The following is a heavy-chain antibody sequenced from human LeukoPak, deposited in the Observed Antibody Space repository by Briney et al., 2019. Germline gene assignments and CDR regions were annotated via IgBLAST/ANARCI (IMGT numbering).Heavy chain of an antibody. CDR2: IWYDESNK. CDR1: GFTFSSYG. D-gene: IGHD6-13*01. V-gene: IGHV3-33*01. J-gene: IGHJ6*03. CDR3: ARVLAAWYMDV. Sequence: GGSLRLSCAASGFTFSSYGMHWVRQAPGKGLEWVAVIWYDESNKYYADSVKGRFTISRDNAKNSLYLQMNSLKAEDTAIYFCARVLAAWYMDVWGKGTTVTVSS.